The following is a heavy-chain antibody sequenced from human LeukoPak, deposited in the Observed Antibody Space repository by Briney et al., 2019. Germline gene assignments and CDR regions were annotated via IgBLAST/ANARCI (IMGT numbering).Heavy chain of an antibody. CDR1: GFTFSSYW. J-gene: IGHJ4*02. D-gene: IGHD5-18*01. Sequence: PGGSLRLSCAASGFTFSSYWMHWVRQAPGKGLVWVSRINSDGSSTSYADSAKGRFTISRDNAKNTLYLQMNSLRAEDTAVYYCARDLITPTAMVTGGFDYWGQGTLVTVSS. CDR3: ARDLITPTAMVTGGFDY. CDR2: INSDGSST. V-gene: IGHV3-74*01.